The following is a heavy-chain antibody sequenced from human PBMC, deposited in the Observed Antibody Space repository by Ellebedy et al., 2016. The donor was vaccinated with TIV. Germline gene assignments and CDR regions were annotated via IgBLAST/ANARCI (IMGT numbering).Heavy chain of an antibody. CDR1: GFTFSSYW. CDR3: ARGTNNRAQWLVDFDY. J-gene: IGHJ4*02. Sequence: GESLKISCAASGFTFSSYWMTWVRQAPGKGLEWVANIRQDGSGKYYVDSVKGRFTISRNKAKNSLYLQMNSLRAEDTAVYYCARGTNNRAQWLVDFDYWGQGTLVTVSS. CDR2: IRQDGSGK. D-gene: IGHD6-19*01. V-gene: IGHV3-7*01.